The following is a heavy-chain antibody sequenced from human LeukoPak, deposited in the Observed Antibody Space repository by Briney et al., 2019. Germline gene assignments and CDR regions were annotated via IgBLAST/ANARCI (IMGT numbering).Heavy chain of an antibody. D-gene: IGHD3-10*01. V-gene: IGHV1-46*02. Sequence: ASVKVSCKAFAYTFNNYLIHWVRQAPGQGLEWMGIIDPSGGGTGYAQKFQGRVTMTRDTSTSTVYMELSSLRSEDTAVYFCARDLGLRGVTNWFDPWGHGTLVTVSS. CDR2: IDPSGGGT. CDR3: ARDLGLRGVTNWFDP. J-gene: IGHJ5*02. CDR1: AYTFNNYL.